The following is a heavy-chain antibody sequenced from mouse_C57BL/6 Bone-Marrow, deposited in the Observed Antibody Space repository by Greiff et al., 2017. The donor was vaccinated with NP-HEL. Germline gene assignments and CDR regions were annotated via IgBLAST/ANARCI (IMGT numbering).Heavy chain of an antibody. CDR2: INPPAGVT. D-gene: IGHD3-2*02. J-gene: IGHJ2*01. V-gene: IGHV1-39*01. CDR1: GYSGPSAH. Sequence: VQLKQSGPELVKPGASVKISCKALGYSGPSAHRPLSPPVPLTSLYFILLINPPAGVTSYNQKFKGKATLTVDQSSSTAYMQLNSLTSEDSAVYYCARSKQLRLLDYWGQGTTLTVSS. CDR3: ARSKQLRLLDY.